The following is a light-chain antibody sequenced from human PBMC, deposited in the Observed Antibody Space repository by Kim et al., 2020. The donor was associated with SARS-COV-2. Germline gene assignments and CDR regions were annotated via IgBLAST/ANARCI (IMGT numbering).Light chain of an antibody. CDR3: QQYNRWVT. J-gene: IGKJ4*01. V-gene: IGKV3-15*01. Sequence: SVSPGERVTLSCRASQSIPTNLAWYQQKPGQAPRLLIYAASTRATGVPARFSGSGSGTEFTLTINSLQSEDFAVYYCQQYNRWVTFGGGTKVDIK. CDR1: QSIPTN. CDR2: AAS.